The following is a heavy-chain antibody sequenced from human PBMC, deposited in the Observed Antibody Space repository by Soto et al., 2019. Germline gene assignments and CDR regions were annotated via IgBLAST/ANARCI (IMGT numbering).Heavy chain of an antibody. CDR3: AKAGSHTMTYYDFWSPEAGYFDY. D-gene: IGHD3-3*01. J-gene: IGHJ4*02. Sequence: GGSLRLSCAASGFTFSSYGMHWVRQAPGKGLEWVAVISYDGSNKYYADSVKGRFTISRDNSKNTLYLQMNSLRAEDTAVYYCAKAGSHTMTYYDFWSPEAGYFDYWGQGTLVTVSS. CDR1: GFTFSSYG. CDR2: ISYDGSNK. V-gene: IGHV3-30*18.